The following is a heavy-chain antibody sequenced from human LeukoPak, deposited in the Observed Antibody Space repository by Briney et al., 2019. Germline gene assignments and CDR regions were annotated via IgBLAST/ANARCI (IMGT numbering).Heavy chain of an antibody. D-gene: IGHD3-16*02. Sequence: SETLSLTCAVSGGSISSSNWWSWVRQPPGKGLEWIGEIYHSGSTNYNPSLKSRVTISVDKSKNPFSLKLSSVPAAATAVYYCARVADYVWGSYRLSRYYFDYWGQGTLVTVSS. CDR2: IYHSGST. V-gene: IGHV4-4*02. CDR3: ARVADYVWGSYRLSRYYFDY. J-gene: IGHJ4*02. CDR1: GGSISSSNW.